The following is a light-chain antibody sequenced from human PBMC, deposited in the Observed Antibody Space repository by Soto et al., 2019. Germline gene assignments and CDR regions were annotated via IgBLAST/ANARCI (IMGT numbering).Light chain of an antibody. CDR2: GGS. Sequence: EIVLTQSPGTLSLSPGERATLSCRASQTMSSNYLAWYQQRPGQPPRLLIYGGSSRATGIPDRFSGSGSGTDFTLTISRLEPEDFATYYCQQYYSYPRTFGQGTKVDI. J-gene: IGKJ1*01. CDR1: QTMSSNY. V-gene: IGKV3-20*01. CDR3: QQYYSYPRT.